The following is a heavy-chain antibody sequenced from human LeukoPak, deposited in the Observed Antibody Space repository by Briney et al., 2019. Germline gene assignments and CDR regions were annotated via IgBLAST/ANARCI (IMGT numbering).Heavy chain of an antibody. CDR2: IYYSGST. V-gene: IGHV4-59*08. J-gene: IGHJ4*02. CDR3: ARQGHYDFWSGYDY. D-gene: IGHD3-3*01. Sequence: PSETLSLTCTVSGGSISSYYWSWIRQPPGKGLEWIGYIYYSGSTNYNPSLKSRVTISVDTSKNQSSLKLSSVTAADTAVYYCARQGHYDFWSGYDYWGQGTLVTVSS. CDR1: GGSISSYY.